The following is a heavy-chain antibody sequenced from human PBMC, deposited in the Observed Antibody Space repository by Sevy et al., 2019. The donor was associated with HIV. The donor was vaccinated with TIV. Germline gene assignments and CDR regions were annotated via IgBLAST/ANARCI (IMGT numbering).Heavy chain of an antibody. CDR1: GFTFSRYT. J-gene: IGHJ4*02. V-gene: IGHV3-23*01. D-gene: IGHD2-8*01. CDR2: VCFGGGTI. Sequence: GGSLRLSCAASGFTFSRYTMTWVRQAPGKGLEYVSTVCFGGGTIHYADSVKGRFTISRDNSKNTLYLQMNSLRAEDTAMCYCGREGCTKAHDYWGQGTLVTVSS. CDR3: GREGCTKAHDY.